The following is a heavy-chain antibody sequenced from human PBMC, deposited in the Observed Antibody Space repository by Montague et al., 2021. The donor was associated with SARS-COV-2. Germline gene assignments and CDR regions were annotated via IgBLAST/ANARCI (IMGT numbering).Heavy chain of an antibody. V-gene: IGHV3-30*04. CDR3: ARPYSGSYYGYFDY. D-gene: IGHD1-26*01. Sequence: SLRLSCAASGFTLSSYAMHWVRQAPGKGLEWVAVISYDGSNKYYADSVKGRFTISRDNSKNTLYLQMNSLRAEDTAVYYCARPYSGSYYGYFDYWGQGTLVTVSS. CDR2: ISYDGSNK. CDR1: GFTLSSYA. J-gene: IGHJ4*02.